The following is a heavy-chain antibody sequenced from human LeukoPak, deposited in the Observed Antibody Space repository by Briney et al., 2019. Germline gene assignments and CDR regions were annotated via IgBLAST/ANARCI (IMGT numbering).Heavy chain of an antibody. D-gene: IGHD3-9*01. J-gene: IGHJ4*02. CDR2: IYYSGST. CDR1: GGSISSSSYY. V-gene: IGHV4-39*01. Sequence: SETLSLTCTVSGGSISSSSYYWGWIRQPPGKGLEWIGSIYYSGSTYCNPSLKSRVTISVDTSKNQFSLKLSSVTAADTAVYYCARRVVITPRTIAAFDYWGQGTLVTVSS. CDR3: ARRVVITPRTIAAFDY.